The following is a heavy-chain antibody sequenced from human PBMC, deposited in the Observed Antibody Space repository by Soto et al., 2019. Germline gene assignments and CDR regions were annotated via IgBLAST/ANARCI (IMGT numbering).Heavy chain of an antibody. Sequence: GGSLRLSCAASGFTFSNAWMHWVRQAPGKGLVWVSRMNSDGSSTTYADSVKGRFTISRDNAKNTLYLQMTSLRAEDTAVYYCARVPHCSSTSCYSYFDYWGQGTLVTVSS. CDR1: GFTFSNAW. D-gene: IGHD2-2*02. CDR2: MNSDGSST. J-gene: IGHJ4*02. V-gene: IGHV3-74*01. CDR3: ARVPHCSSTSCYSYFDY.